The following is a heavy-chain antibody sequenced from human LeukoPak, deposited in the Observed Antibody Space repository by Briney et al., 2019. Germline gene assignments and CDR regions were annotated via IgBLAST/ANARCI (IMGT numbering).Heavy chain of an antibody. CDR1: GFTLGSHD. CDR2: IASGFQT. J-gene: IGHJ4*02. Sequence: GGSLRLSCTASGFTLGSHDMHWVRQTTGEGLEWVAAIASGFQTFYSGSVKGRFTVSREDAKNSLYLQMNSLRAGDTAVYYCVREARGYHYTYFDYWGQGTLVTVSS. V-gene: IGHV3-13*01. CDR3: VREARGYHYTYFDY. D-gene: IGHD5-18*01.